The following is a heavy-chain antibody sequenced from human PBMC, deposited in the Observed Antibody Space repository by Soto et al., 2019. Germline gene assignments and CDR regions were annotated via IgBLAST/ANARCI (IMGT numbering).Heavy chain of an antibody. CDR2: ISYDGNSK. J-gene: IGHJ4*02. CDR3: AGTPQRVPALHY. D-gene: IGHD2-2*01. V-gene: IGHV3-30-3*01. Sequence: QVQLVESGGGVVQPGRPLRLSCAASGFAFSNYAIHWVRQAPGKGLEWVAVISYDGNSKYYADSVKGRFTLFRDYSKKTRCLEMNGLRTADTEDYFWAGTPQRVPALHYWGQGTLVTVSS. CDR1: GFAFSNYA.